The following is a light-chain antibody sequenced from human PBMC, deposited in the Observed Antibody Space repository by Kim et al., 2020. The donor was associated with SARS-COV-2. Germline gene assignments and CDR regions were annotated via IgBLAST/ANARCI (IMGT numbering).Light chain of an antibody. CDR2: RAS. CDR3: QEYDGNLYT. CDR1: QSIDNW. V-gene: IGKV1-5*03. J-gene: IGKJ2*01. Sequence: SPSVGDRVIITCRASQSIDNWLAWYQQKPGKAPNLLIYRASTLKSGVPSRFSGSGSGTEFTLTINNLQPEDFATYYCQEYDGNLYTFGQGTKLEI.